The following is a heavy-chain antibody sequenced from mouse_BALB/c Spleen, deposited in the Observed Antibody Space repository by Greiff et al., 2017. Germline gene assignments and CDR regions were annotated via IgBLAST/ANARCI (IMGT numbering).Heavy chain of an antibody. V-gene: IGHV2-6-7*01. D-gene: IGHD2-3*01. CDR3: ARDGGDGYYKNAMDY. CDR1: GFSLTGYG. CDR2: IWGDGST. Sequence: VHLVESGPGLVAPSQSLSITCTVSGFSLTGYGVNWVRQPPGKGLEWLGMIWGDGSTDYNSALKSRLSISKDNSKSQVFLKMNSLQTDDTARYYCARDGGDGYYKNAMDYWGQGTSVTVSS. J-gene: IGHJ4*01.